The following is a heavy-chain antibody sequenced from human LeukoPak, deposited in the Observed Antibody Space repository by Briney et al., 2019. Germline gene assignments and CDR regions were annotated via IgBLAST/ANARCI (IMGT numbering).Heavy chain of an antibody. V-gene: IGHV1-18*01. J-gene: IGHJ1*01. Sequence: ASVKVSCKASGCTFTNYGISWVRQAPGQGLEWMGWSSAYNGRTNYAQKFQGRVTMTTDTSTSTAYMELRSLTSDDTAMYYCARGLLTFGGVIGGPQALEYFQHWGQGTLVTVSS. CDR3: ARGLLTFGGVIGGPQALEYFQH. CDR1: GCTFTNYG. D-gene: IGHD3-16*02. CDR2: SSAYNGRT.